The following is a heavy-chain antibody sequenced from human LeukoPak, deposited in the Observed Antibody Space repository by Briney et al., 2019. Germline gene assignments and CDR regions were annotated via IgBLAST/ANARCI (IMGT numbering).Heavy chain of an antibody. J-gene: IGHJ6*03. CDR3: ARGYSLVYYYYMDV. Sequence: PSETLSLTCTVSGGPISSYYWSWIRQPAGKGLEWIGRIYTSGSTNYNPSLKSRVTMSVDTSKNQFSLKLSSVTAADTAVYYCARGYSLVYYYYMDVWGKGTTVTVSS. D-gene: IGHD5-18*01. CDR2: IYTSGST. V-gene: IGHV4-4*07. CDR1: GGPISSYY.